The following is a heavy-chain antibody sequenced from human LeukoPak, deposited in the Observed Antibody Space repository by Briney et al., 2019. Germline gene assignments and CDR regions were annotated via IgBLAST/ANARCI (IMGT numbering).Heavy chain of an antibody. Sequence: PSETLSLTCTVSGDSISSGGHYWNWIRQRPGKGLEWIGYIFYTGSTYYNPSLKSRVTISIDTSKKQFSLKLSSVTAADTAVYYCVRRVLSFSRPSNFDYWGQGTLVTVSS. J-gene: IGHJ4*02. D-gene: IGHD2-2*01. V-gene: IGHV4-39*01. CDR1: GDSISSGGHY. CDR3: VRRVLSFSRPSNFDY. CDR2: IFYTGST.